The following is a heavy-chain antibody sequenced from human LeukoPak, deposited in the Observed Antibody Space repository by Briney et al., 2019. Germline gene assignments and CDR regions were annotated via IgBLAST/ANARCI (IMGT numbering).Heavy chain of an antibody. J-gene: IGHJ6*02. CDR1: GFTFSNYA. D-gene: IGHD4/OR15-4a*01. CDR2: ISYDGSHK. CDR3: SASRPHYGDYYGLDV. Sequence: GRSLRLSCAASGFTFSNYAMHWVRQAPGKGLEWVAVISYDGSHKYSADSVKGRFTISRDNSKNTLYLQMNSLRTEDTAVYFCSASRPHYGDYYGLDVWGHGTTVTVSS. V-gene: IGHV3-30*04.